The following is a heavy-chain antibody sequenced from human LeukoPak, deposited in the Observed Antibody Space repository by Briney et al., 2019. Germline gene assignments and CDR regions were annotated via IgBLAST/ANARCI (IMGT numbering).Heavy chain of an antibody. CDR2: ISYDGSNK. CDR1: GFTFSSYA. CDR3: ARDSVVVSSSSIGYGMDV. V-gene: IGHV3-30-3*01. D-gene: IGHD6-6*01. Sequence: GGSLRLSCAASGFTFSSYAMHWVRQAPGKGLEWVAVISYDGSNKYYADSVKGRFTISRDNSKNMLYLQMNSLRAEDTAVYYCARDSVVVSSSSIGYGMDVWGQGTTVTVSS. J-gene: IGHJ6*02.